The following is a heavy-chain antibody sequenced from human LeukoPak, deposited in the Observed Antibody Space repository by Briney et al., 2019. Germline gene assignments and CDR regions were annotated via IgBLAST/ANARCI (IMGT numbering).Heavy chain of an antibody. CDR2: IYPSGS. J-gene: IGHJ5*02. CDR3: AKSSGSYRP. V-gene: IGHV4-4*07. CDR1: GDSIGSYY. Sequence: SETLSLTCTVSGDSIGSYYWSWILQPARKGLEWIGRIYPSGSNYNPSLKSRVTISVDKSKNQFSLKLISVTAADTAMYYCAKSSGSYRPWGQGTLVTVSS. D-gene: IGHD1-26*01.